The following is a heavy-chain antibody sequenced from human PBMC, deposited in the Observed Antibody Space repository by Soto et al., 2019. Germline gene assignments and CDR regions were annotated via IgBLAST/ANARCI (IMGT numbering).Heavy chain of an antibody. V-gene: IGHV3-33*06. J-gene: IGHJ4*02. CDR1: GFSFSNYG. Sequence: PGGSLRLSCAASGFSFSNYGMHLVRQAPGKGLEWVAAIFREGNTKQYADSVKGRFSVSRDNSQNTLYLQMNSLGTEDTAVYYCTNWRASSNLDYWGQGALVTVSS. CDR3: TNWRASSNLDY. CDR2: IFREGNTK.